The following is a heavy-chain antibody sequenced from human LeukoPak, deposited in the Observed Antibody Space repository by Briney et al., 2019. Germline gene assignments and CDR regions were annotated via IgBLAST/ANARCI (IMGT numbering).Heavy chain of an antibody. Sequence: GESLKISCKGSGYSFSNYWIGWVRQMPGKGLEWMGLIYPADSDTRYSPSFQGQVTISADKSISTAYLQWNSLRASDTAMYYCARRPSYDFWSGYYGVDGLDIWGQGTMVTVSS. D-gene: IGHD3-3*01. J-gene: IGHJ3*02. CDR1: GYSFSNYW. CDR3: ARRPSYDFWSGYYGVDGLDI. V-gene: IGHV5-51*01. CDR2: IYPADSDT.